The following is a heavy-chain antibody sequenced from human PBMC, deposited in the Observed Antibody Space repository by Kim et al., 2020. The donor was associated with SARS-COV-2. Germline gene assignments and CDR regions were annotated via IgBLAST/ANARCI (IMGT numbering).Heavy chain of an antibody. J-gene: IGHJ6*02. CDR2: ISSDGGIT. CDR3: ARGMFRSGFDV. Sequence: GGSLRLSCAAAGFSSSSYWINWVRQPPGKGLEWVSRISSDGGITHYADSVKGRFTMSRDSAENTVFLQMNSLGAEDTAVYYCARGMFRSGFDVWGQGTTVRVSS. CDR1: GFSSSSYW. V-gene: IGHV3-74*01. D-gene: IGHD3-10*02.